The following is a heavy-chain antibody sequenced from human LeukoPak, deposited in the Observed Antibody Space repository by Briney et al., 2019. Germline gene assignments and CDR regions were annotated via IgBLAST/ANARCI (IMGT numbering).Heavy chain of an antibody. Sequence: GGSLRLSCAASGFTVISNYMRWVRQAPGKGLEWVSVIYSGGDTYYADSVKGRFSISRDNSKNMMYLQMNSLRAEDTALYYCARGGSSYYMDVWGKGTTVTVSS. D-gene: IGHD3-10*01. CDR3: ARGGSSYYMDV. CDR1: GFTVISNY. J-gene: IGHJ6*03. V-gene: IGHV3-66*01. CDR2: IYSGGDT.